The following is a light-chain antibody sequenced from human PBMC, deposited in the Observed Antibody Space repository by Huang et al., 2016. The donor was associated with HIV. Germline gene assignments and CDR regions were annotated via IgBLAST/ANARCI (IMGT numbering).Light chain of an antibody. V-gene: IGKV3-20*01. Sequence: DIVLTQSPGTLSLSPGARAALSCRASQNITNNYLAWYQQRSGQAPRLLRYGASNRAMGIPDRFSGSGSGTDFTLIINRLEPQDSAVYYCQQYLSSPLTFGGGTNVEIK. CDR3: QQYLSSPLT. J-gene: IGKJ4*01. CDR1: QNITNNY. CDR2: GAS.